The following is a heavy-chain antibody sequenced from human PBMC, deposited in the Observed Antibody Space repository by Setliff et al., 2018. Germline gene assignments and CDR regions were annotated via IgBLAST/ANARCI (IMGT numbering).Heavy chain of an antibody. V-gene: IGHV1-18*01. CDR3: ARSQWAGLWFKELLYN. CDR1: GYSFSNYN. J-gene: IGHJ4*02. D-gene: IGHD3-10*01. Sequence: ASVKVSCKASGYSFSNYNIMWVRQAPGQGLEWMGWISVYTGHTKSAQKFQGRVTMTTDTSTSTAYMELRGQTSDDTAVYYCARSQWAGLWFKELLYNWGQGTLVTVSS. CDR2: ISVYTGHT.